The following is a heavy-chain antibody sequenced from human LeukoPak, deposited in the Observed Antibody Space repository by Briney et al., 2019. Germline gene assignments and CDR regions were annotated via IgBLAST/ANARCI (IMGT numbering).Heavy chain of an antibody. D-gene: IGHD7-27*01. CDR3: AKNWVTGDAFDI. Sequence: GGSLRLSCAASGFTFSSYAMSWVRQAPGKGQEWVSAISGSGGSTYYADSVKGRFTISRDNSKNTLSLQMNSLRAEDTAVYYCAKNWVTGDAFDIWGQGTMVTVSS. J-gene: IGHJ3*02. V-gene: IGHV3-23*01. CDR1: GFTFSSYA. CDR2: ISGSGGST.